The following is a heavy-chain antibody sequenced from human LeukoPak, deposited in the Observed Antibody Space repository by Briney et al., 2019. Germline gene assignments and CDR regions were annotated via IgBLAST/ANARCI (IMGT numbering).Heavy chain of an antibody. CDR3: ARDYGDNYYYYYGMDV. Sequence: SQTLSPTCAVYGGSPSGYYWSCIRQPPGKGLGWSGGINHSGSTNYNPPHKSQVTISVDTSKIQFSLKLSPVTAADTAVYYCARDYGDNYYYYYGMDVWGQGTKVTVSS. V-gene: IGHV4-34*01. D-gene: IGHD4-17*01. J-gene: IGHJ6*02. CDR2: INHSGST. CDR1: GGSPSGYY.